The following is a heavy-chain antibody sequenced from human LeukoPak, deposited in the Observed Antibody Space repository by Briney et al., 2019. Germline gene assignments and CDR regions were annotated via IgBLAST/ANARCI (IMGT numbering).Heavy chain of an antibody. CDR3: ARYSGYDTRLFDY. D-gene: IGHD5-12*01. Sequence: SQTLSLTCTVSGGSISSGDYYWSWIRQPPGKGLEWIGYIYYSGSTNYNPSLKSRVTISVDTSKNQFSLKLSSVTAADTAVYYCARYSGYDTRLFDYWGQGTLVTVSS. CDR1: GGSISSGDYY. CDR2: IYYSGST. V-gene: IGHV4-30-4*01. J-gene: IGHJ4*02.